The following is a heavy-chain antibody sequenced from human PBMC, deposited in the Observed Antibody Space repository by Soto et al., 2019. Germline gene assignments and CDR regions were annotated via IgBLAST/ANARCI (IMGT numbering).Heavy chain of an antibody. Sequence: QVTLKESGPVLVKPTETLTLTCTVSGFSLSNGRRGVSWIRQPPGKALEWLAHIFSNDEKRFNTSLKSRLSISKDPSKSQVVFIMTNMDPVNTATYYCARTEDGGRSLPPAGWFDAWGQGTLVTASS. D-gene: IGHD2-15*01. CDR2: IFSNDEK. J-gene: IGHJ5*02. CDR1: GFSLSNGRRG. V-gene: IGHV2-26*01. CDR3: ARTEDGGRSLPPAGWFDA.